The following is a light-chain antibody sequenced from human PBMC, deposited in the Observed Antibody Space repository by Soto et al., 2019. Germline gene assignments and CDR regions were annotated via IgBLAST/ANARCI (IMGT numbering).Light chain of an antibody. CDR1: SSNIGAGFD. CDR3: QSYDSSLSGSYV. Sequence: QPVLTQPPSVSGAPGQRVTISCTGSSSNIGAGFDVHWYQQLPGTAPKLLIYGNDNRPSGVPDRFSGSNSGTSASLSITGLQAEDEADYYCQSYDSSLSGSYVFGTGTKLTVL. V-gene: IGLV1-40*01. J-gene: IGLJ1*01. CDR2: GND.